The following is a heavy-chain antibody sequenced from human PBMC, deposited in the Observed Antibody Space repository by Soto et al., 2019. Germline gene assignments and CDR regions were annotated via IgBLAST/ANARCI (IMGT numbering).Heavy chain of an antibody. V-gene: IGHV5-51*01. CDR3: ARAFGGEYYDRRSWHSAD. CDR1: GYSFTSFW. D-gene: IGHD3-16*01. CDR2: IYPCDSDT. Sequence: GESLKISCKVSGYSFTSFWIGWLRQMAGKGLEWLGSIYPCDSDTRYSPSFQGQVTISADKSITTAYLQWSSLKASDTAIYYCARAFGGEYYDRRSWHSADWAQGTYVTVSS. J-gene: IGHJ4*02.